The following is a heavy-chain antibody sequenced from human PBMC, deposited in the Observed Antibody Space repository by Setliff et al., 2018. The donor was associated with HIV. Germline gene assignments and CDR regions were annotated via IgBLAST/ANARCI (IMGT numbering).Heavy chain of an antibody. CDR2: ISDSGTT. CDR3: VVYFGGNGGRGL. J-gene: IGHJ4*02. Sequence: SETLSLTCTVSGGSISPYYWSWIRQPPGKGLEWIAWISDSGTTNYNPSLKSRVTLSVDTSKNQFSLSLTSVTGADTAHYFCVVYFGGNGGRGLWGQGTLVTVSS. D-gene: IGHD2-15*01. CDR1: GGSISPYY. V-gene: IGHV4-59*01.